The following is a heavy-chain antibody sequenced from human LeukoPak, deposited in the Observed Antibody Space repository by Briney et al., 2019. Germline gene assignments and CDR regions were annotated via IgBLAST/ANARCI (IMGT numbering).Heavy chain of an antibody. CDR1: GYTFTSYA. Sequence: ASVKVSCKASGYTFTSYAMNWVRQAPGQGLEWMGRIIPILGIANYAQKFQGRVTITADKSTSTAYMELSSVRSEDTAVYYCARDGNSSGFDYWGQGTLVTVSS. CDR3: ARDGNSSGFDY. V-gene: IGHV1-69*04. CDR2: IIPILGIA. J-gene: IGHJ4*02. D-gene: IGHD6-19*01.